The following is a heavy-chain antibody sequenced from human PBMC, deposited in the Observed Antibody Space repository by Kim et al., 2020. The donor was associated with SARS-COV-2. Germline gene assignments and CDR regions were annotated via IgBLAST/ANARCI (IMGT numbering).Heavy chain of an antibody. Sequence: ASVKVSCKASGYTFSSFSMSWVRQAPGQGLEWMGRINTNTGTPTYAQGFTGRSVFSLDTSVRTAYLQISNLKAEDTAVYYCAREGFRLATSATFDYWGQG. J-gene: IGHJ4*02. CDR1: GYTFSSFS. CDR2: INTNTGTP. CDR3: AREGFRLATSATFDY. D-gene: IGHD5-12*01. V-gene: IGHV7-4-1*02.